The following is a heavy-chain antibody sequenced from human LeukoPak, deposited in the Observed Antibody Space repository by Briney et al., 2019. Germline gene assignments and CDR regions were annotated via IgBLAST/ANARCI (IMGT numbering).Heavy chain of an antibody. CDR1: GGTFSSSA. CDR2: IITIFGAT. CDR3: AREARFCSGDGCYPAFDY. V-gene: IGHV1-69*13. J-gene: IGHJ4*02. D-gene: IGHD2-15*01. Sequence: ASVKVSCKTSGGTFSSSAISWVRQAPGQGLEWMGQIITIFGATNYAQQFLDRVTITADESTSTAYLELSSLRSEDTAVYFCAREARFCSGDGCYPAFDYWGQGTLVTVSS.